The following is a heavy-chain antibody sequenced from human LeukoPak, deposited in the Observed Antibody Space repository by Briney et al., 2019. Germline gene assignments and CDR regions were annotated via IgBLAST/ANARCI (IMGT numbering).Heavy chain of an antibody. Sequence: PGGSLRLSCAASGFTVSSNYMSWVRQEPRKGLVWVSHITSDGRSSSYADSVKGRFTISRDNAKNTLYLQMDSLRADDTAIYFCARGGDPPDIDVLPTNLYYFDFWGQGTLVTVSS. CDR2: ITSDGRSS. J-gene: IGHJ4*02. D-gene: IGHD2-2*01. V-gene: IGHV3-74*03. CDR1: GFTVSSNY. CDR3: ARGGDPPDIDVLPTNLYYFDF.